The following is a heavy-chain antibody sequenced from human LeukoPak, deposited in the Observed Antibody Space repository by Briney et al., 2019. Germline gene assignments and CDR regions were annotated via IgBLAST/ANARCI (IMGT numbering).Heavy chain of an antibody. CDR1: GGSISSSSYY. J-gene: IGHJ5*02. D-gene: IGHD4-11*01. V-gene: IGHV4-39*01. CDR2: IYYSGST. CDR3: ARHDGYSNYYWFDP. Sequence: PSETLSLTCTVSGGSISSSSYYWGWIRQPPGKGLEWIGSIYYSGSTYYNPSLKSRVTISVDTSKNQFSLKLSSVTAADTAVYHCARHDGYSNYYWFDPWGQGTLVTVSS.